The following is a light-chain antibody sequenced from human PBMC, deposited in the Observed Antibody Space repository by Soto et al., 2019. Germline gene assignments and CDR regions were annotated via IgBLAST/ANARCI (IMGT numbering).Light chain of an antibody. V-gene: IGLV2-23*01. CDR1: SSDIGSYIL. Sequence: QSALTQAASVSGSPGQSITVSCTGTSSDIGSYILVSWYQQHPGNAPKLIIYEGNKRPSGVSNRFSGSKSGKTASLTISGLQAEDEADYYCCSYAGSTTLVFGGGTKLTVL. J-gene: IGLJ3*02. CDR2: EGN. CDR3: CSYAGSTTLV.